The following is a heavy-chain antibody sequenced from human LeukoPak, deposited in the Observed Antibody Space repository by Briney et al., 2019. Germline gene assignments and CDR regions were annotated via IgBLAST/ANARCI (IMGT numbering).Heavy chain of an antibody. V-gene: IGHV4-39*07. CDR2: IYYSGST. CDR3: ARGLPRYGDFWSGNTRPHGTKYYYYYYMDV. CDR1: GGSISSSSYY. D-gene: IGHD3-3*01. Sequence: SETLSLTCTVSGGSISSSSYYWGWIRQPPGKGLEWIGSIYYSGSTYYNPSLKSRVTISVDTSKNQFSLKLSSVTAADTAVYYCARGLPRYGDFWSGNTRPHGTKYYYYYYMDVWGKGTTVTVSS. J-gene: IGHJ6*03.